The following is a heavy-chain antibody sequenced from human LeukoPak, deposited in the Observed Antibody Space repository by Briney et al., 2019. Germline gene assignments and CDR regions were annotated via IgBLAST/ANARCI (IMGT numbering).Heavy chain of an antibody. CDR1: GGSISSSNW. CDR3: ARATRDYYGSGTVDY. V-gene: IGHV4-4*02. D-gene: IGHD3-10*01. Sequence: SETLSLTCAVSGGSISSSNWWSWVRQPPGKGLEWIGEIYHSGSTNYNPSLKSRVTISVDTSKNQFSLKLSSVTAADTAVYYCARATRDYYGSGTVDYWGQGTLVTVSS. CDR2: IYHSGST. J-gene: IGHJ4*02.